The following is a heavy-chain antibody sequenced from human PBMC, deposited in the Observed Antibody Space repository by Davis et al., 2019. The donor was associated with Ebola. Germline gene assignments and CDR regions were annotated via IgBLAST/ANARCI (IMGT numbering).Heavy chain of an antibody. Sequence: GESLKISCAASGFTFSRYAMSWVRQAPGKGLEWVSGISGSGDSTYYAESVKGRVTISRDNPKKTLYLQMNSLRAEDTAVYYCAKWGYGTGYYYDSSGYYYFDYWGQGTLVTVSS. CDR2: ISGSGDST. V-gene: IGHV3-23*01. CDR1: GFTFSRYA. CDR3: AKWGYGTGYYYDSSGYYYFDY. D-gene: IGHD3-22*01. J-gene: IGHJ4*02.